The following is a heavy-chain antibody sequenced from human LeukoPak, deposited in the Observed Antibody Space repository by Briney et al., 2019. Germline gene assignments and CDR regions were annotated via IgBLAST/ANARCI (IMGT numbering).Heavy chain of an antibody. CDR3: AKEYDSGGYGANFGY. J-gene: IGHJ4*02. CDR1: KFTFSNYG. V-gene: IGHV3-30*18. D-gene: IGHD3-10*01. CDR2: VSSDGGTK. Sequence: PGGSLRLSCTASKFTFSNYGMQWVREAPGKGREGVAFVSSDGGTKYYADSVKGRFTISRDNSKNTMYLQMNSLRGEDTAVYYCAKEYDSGGYGANFGYWGQGTLVTVSS.